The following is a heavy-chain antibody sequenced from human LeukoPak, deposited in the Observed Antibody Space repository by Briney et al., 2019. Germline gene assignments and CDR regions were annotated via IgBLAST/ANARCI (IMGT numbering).Heavy chain of an antibody. D-gene: IGHD6-13*01. Sequence: SETLSLTCAVYGGSFSGYYWSWIRQPPGKGLEWIGEINHSGSTNYNPSLKSRVTISVDTSKNQFSLQLNSVTQEDTAFYYCARAYLRQQLEHFDFWGQGTLVTVSS. J-gene: IGHJ4*02. V-gene: IGHV4-34*01. CDR1: GGSFSGYY. CDR2: INHSGST. CDR3: ARAYLRQQLEHFDF.